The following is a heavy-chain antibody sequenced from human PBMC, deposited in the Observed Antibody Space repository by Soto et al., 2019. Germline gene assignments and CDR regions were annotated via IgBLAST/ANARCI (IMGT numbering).Heavy chain of an antibody. CDR2: FYYSGST. CDR1: GGSISSGGYY. Sequence: SSETLSLTCTVSGGSISSGGYYWSWIRQHPGKGLEGIGYFYYSGSTYYNPSLKSRVTISVDTSKNQFSLKLSSVTAADTAVYYCARDLRYGDYESYGMDVWGQGTTVTVSS. D-gene: IGHD4-17*01. V-gene: IGHV4-31*03. J-gene: IGHJ6*02. CDR3: ARDLRYGDYESYGMDV.